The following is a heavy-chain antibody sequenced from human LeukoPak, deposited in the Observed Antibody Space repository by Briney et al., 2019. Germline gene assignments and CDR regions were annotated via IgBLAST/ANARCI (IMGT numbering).Heavy chain of an antibody. D-gene: IGHD3-10*01. Sequence: PSETLSLTCTVSGGSISSGDYYWNWIRQHPVKGLEWIGSIYYSGSTHSNPSLKSRLTISIDTSKNQFYLKLNSVTAADTALYYCARVRGINNWFDPWGQGTLVTVSS. CDR2: IYYSGST. CDR3: ARVRGINNWFDP. CDR1: GGSISSGDYY. V-gene: IGHV4-31*03. J-gene: IGHJ5*02.